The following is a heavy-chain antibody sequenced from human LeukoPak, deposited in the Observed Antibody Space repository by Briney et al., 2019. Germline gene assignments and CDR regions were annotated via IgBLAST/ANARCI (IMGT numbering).Heavy chain of an antibody. CDR3: ARYGSGTSYITNYFDY. CDR2: ISSDSRAI. V-gene: IGHV3-48*02. D-gene: IGHD3-10*01. Sequence: GGSLRLSCAASGFTFSSYSMNWVRQAPGKGLEWVSYISSDSRAIYYADSVKGRFTISRDNAKNSLYLQMKSLRDEDTAVYYCARYGSGTSYITNYFDYWGQGTLVTVSS. CDR1: GFTFSSYS. J-gene: IGHJ4*02.